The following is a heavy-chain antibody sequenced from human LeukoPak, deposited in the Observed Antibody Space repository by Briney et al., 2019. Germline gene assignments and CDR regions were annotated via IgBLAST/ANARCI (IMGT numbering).Heavy chain of an antibody. CDR2: IYHSGST. J-gene: IGHJ3*02. CDR3: ARDRVPEGAFDI. D-gene: IGHD1-14*01. Sequence: PSETLSLTCTVSGGSISSGGYYWSWIRQPPGKGLEWIGYIYHSGSTYYNPSLKSRVTISVDRSKNQFSLKLSSVTAADTAVYYCARDRVPEGAFDIWGQGTMVTVSS. V-gene: IGHV4-30-2*01. CDR1: GGSISSGGYY.